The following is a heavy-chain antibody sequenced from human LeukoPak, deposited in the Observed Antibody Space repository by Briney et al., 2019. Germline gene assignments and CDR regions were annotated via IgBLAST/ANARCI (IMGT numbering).Heavy chain of an antibody. D-gene: IGHD6-19*01. CDR2: ISGSGGST. Sequence: GGSLRLSCAASRFTFSLYALSWVRQAPGTGLEGVSAISGSGGSTYSADSVKCRFTISRDNSKNTLYLQMNSLRAEDTAVYYCAKDYGTIAVAGVTWFDPWGQGTLVTVSS. CDR1: RFTFSLYA. V-gene: IGHV3-23*01. CDR3: AKDYGTIAVAGVTWFDP. J-gene: IGHJ5*02.